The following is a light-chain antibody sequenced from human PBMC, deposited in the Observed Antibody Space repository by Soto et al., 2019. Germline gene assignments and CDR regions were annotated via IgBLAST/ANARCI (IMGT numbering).Light chain of an antibody. V-gene: IGKV3-20*01. Sequence: EIVLTQSPGTLSLSPGERATLSCRASQTVTSTFLAWYQQKPGQAPRLLIYGASRRATGIPDRFSGSGSGTAFTLTITRLEPEDFAVYYCHLYDSSRTFGQGTKVEMK. CDR2: GAS. CDR1: QTVTSTF. CDR3: HLYDSSRT. J-gene: IGKJ1*01.